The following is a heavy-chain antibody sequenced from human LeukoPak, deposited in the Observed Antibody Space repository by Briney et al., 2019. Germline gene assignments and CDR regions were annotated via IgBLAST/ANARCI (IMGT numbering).Heavy chain of an antibody. Sequence: RASVKVSCKTSGYAFTSYFMHWVRQAPGQGLEWMGGIIPIFGTANYAQKFQGRVTITADESTSTAYMELSSLRSEDTAVYYCARDPGYYDSSGYYPNWFDPWGQGTLVTVSS. CDR3: ARDPGYYDSSGYYPNWFDP. CDR2: IIPIFGTA. CDR1: GYAFTSYF. V-gene: IGHV1-69*13. J-gene: IGHJ5*02. D-gene: IGHD3-22*01.